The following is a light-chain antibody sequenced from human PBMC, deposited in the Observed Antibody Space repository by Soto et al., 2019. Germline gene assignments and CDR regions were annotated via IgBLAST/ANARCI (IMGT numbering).Light chain of an antibody. Sequence: EIVLTQSPGTLSLSPGDRATLSCRASQSVSSNFLAWYQQKPGQAPRILIYGASIRATGIPDRFSGSWSGTDFTRTIRRLEPEDFAMYFCHQYGSSPRTFGQGTKVEIK. CDR1: QSVSSNF. J-gene: IGKJ1*01. V-gene: IGKV3-20*01. CDR3: HQYGSSPRT. CDR2: GAS.